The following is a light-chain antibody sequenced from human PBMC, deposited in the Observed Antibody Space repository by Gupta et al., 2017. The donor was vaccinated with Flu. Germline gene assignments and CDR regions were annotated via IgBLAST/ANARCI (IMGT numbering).Light chain of an antibody. CDR1: NSNVENNY. Sequence: QSALIQPPSASGTPGQRVSISCSGSNSNVENNYVSWYQQFPGAAPQLLIYRNTQRPSGVPDRFSGSKSGTSASLAISGLRSEDEADYHCAAGDDSLSAVVFGGGTKLTVL. V-gene: IGLV1-47*01. J-gene: IGLJ2*01. CDR3: AAGDDSLSAVV. CDR2: RNT.